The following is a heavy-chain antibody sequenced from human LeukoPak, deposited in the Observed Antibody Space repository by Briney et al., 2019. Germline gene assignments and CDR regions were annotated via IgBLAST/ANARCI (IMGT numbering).Heavy chain of an antibody. V-gene: IGHV3-7*01. D-gene: IGHD3-3*01. CDR1: GFTFSNYW. Sequence: PGGSLRLSCAASGFTFSNYWMSWVRQAPGKGLEWVANIKQDGSEKYYVDSVKGRFTISRDNAKNSLYLQMNSLRAEDTAVYYCARDPTICGVVIVPDYWGQGTLVTVSS. J-gene: IGHJ4*02. CDR3: ARDPTICGVVIVPDY. CDR2: IKQDGSEK.